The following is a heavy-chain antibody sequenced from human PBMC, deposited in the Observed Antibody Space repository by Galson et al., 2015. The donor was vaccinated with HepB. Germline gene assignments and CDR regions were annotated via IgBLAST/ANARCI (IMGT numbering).Heavy chain of an antibody. CDR3: ARDLYKQLWFLQ. Sequence: SLRLSCAASGFTFSSYSMNWVRQAPGKGLEWVSSISSSSSYIYYADSVKGRFTISRDNAKNSLYLQMNSLRAEDTAVYYCARDLYKQLWFLQWGQGTLVTVSS. CDR2: ISSSSSYI. J-gene: IGHJ4*02. D-gene: IGHD5-18*01. V-gene: IGHV3-21*01. CDR1: GFTFSSYS.